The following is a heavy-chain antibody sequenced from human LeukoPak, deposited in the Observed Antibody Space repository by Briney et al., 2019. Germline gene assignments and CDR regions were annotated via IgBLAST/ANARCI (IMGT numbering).Heavy chain of an antibody. J-gene: IGHJ4*02. Sequence: PGGSLRLSCAASGFTISSNYRSWIRQAPGKGLEWVSVIYSGGSTYYADSVKGRFTISRDNSKNTLYLQMNSLRAEETAVYYCASLPRRFTKGPHYFDYWGPGTLVTVSS. CDR3: ASLPRRFTKGPHYFDY. V-gene: IGHV3-53*05. D-gene: IGHD3-3*01. CDR2: IYSGGST. CDR1: GFTISSNY.